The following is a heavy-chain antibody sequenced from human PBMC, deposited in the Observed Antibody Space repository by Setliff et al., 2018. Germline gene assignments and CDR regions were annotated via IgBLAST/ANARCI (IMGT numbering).Heavy chain of an antibody. CDR2: INVDGTNR. D-gene: IGHD3-9*01. Sequence: HPGGSLRLSCMGSGFSLSNYEIHWFRQTPGKGLEWVSHINVDGTNRQYPDSVKGRFTVSRDNSKNTLYLQMNSLRAEDTAFYYCARGRHHDTLSGYIDFLGQGTLVTVSS. CDR3: ARGRHHDTLSGYIDF. J-gene: IGHJ4*02. CDR1: GFSLSNYE. V-gene: IGHV3-NL1*01.